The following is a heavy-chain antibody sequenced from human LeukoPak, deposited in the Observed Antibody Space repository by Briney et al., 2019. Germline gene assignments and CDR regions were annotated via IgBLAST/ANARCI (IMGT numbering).Heavy chain of an antibody. J-gene: IGHJ4*02. Sequence: GGSLRLSCATSGFTFSAYSMIWVRQTPGKGLECLSYITSSSDSIHYADSVRGRFTVSRDNAKNSLYLQMNSLRDEDTAVYYCARDREEGYYDSSGYYYGYFDYWGQGTLVTVSS. V-gene: IGHV3-48*02. D-gene: IGHD3-22*01. CDR3: ARDREEGYYDSSGYYYGYFDY. CDR2: ITSSSDSI. CDR1: GFTFSAYS.